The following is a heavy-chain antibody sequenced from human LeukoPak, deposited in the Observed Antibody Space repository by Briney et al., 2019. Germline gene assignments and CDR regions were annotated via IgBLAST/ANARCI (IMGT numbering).Heavy chain of an antibody. V-gene: IGHV1-69*01. D-gene: IGHD3-22*01. CDR3: ARDAAIYDSSSFYYLW. CDR2: IIPIFGAA. CDR1: GGIFSRYA. Sequence: SSVKVSCKASGGIFSRYAISWVRQAPGQRLEWMGGIIPIFGAANYAKKFQGRVTITADESTSTAYMELRSLRSEDTAVYYCARDAAIYDSSSFYYLWWGQGTLVTVSS. J-gene: IGHJ4*02.